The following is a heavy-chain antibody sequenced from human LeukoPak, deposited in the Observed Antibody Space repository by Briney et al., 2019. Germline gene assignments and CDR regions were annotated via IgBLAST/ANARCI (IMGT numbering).Heavy chain of an antibody. V-gene: IGHV3-7*05. CDR1: GFTFGSYW. Sequence: PGGSLRLSCAASGFTFGSYWMSWVRQAPGKRLEWVATIKEDGSDKYYVDSVKGRFTISRDNVKNSVYLQMNSLRAEDTAVYYCARDRGPYDSSGYYPYDAFDIWGQGTMVTVSS. J-gene: IGHJ3*02. CDR3: ARDRGPYDSSGYYPYDAFDI. D-gene: IGHD3-22*01. CDR2: IKEDGSDK.